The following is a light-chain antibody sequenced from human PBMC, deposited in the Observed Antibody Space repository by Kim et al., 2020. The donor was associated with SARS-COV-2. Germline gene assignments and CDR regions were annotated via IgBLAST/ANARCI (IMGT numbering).Light chain of an antibody. CDR3: QDRINNSPA. J-gene: IGKJ1*01. Sequence: IQMTQSPSTLSASIGDRVTITCRASESISRWLAWYQQRPGKVTKLLIHKASTLQSGVPSRFSGSGAGTEFTLTISSLQPDDFATFYCQDRINNSPAFGQGTKVDIK. V-gene: IGKV1-5*03. CDR2: KAS. CDR1: ESISRW.